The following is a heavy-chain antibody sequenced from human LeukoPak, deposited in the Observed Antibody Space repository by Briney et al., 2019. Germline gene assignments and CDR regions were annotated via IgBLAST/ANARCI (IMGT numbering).Heavy chain of an antibody. Sequence: ASVKVSCKASGGTFSSYAISWVRQAPGQGLEWTGGIIPIFGTANYAQKFQGRVTITTDESTSTAYMELSSLRSEDTAVYYCARGGITGTTSWFGPWGQGTLVTVSS. CDR3: ARGGITGTTSWFGP. V-gene: IGHV1-69*05. D-gene: IGHD1-7*01. CDR2: IIPIFGTA. CDR1: GGTFSSYA. J-gene: IGHJ5*02.